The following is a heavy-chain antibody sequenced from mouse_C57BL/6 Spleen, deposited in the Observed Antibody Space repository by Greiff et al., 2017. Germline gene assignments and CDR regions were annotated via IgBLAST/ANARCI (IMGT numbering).Heavy chain of an antibody. J-gene: IGHJ1*03. CDR2: IHPSDSDT. D-gene: IGHD1-1*01. CDR1: GYTFTSYW. V-gene: IGHV1-74*01. Sequence: QVQLKQPGAELVKPGASVKVSCKASGYTFTSYWMHWVKQRPGQGLEWIGRIHPSDSDTNYNQKFKGKATLTVDKSSSTAYMQLSSLTSEDSAVYYCAIEGYYGSSYFDVWGTGTTVTVSS. CDR3: AIEGYYGSSYFDV.